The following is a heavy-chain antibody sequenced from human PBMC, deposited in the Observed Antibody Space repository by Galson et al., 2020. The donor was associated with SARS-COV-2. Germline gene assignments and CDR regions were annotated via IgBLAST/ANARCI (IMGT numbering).Heavy chain of an antibody. CDR2: ISSSSSYI. CDR1: GFTFSSYS. V-gene: IGHV3-21*01. J-gene: IGHJ6*02. CDR3: ARDQGYCSSTSCPGTPYYYYYGMDV. Sequence: NSGGSLRLSCAASGFTFSSYSMNWVRQAPGKGLEWVSSISSSSSYIYYADSVKGRFTISRDNAKNSLYLQMNSLRAEDTAVYYCARDQGYCSSTSCPGTPYYYYYGMDVWGQGTTVTVSS. D-gene: IGHD2-2*01.